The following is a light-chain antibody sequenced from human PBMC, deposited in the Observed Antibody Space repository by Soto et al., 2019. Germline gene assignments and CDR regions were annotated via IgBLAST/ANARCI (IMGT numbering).Light chain of an antibody. J-gene: IGLJ2*01. CDR3: SSYTTSSTLVV. Sequence: QSVLTQPASVSGSPGQSITISCTGTSSDVGGYNYVSWYQQHPGKAPKLMIYEISHRPSGVSDRFSGSKSGNTASLTISGLQAEDEADYYCSSYTTSSTLVVFGGGTKLTVL. CDR1: SSDVGGYNY. V-gene: IGLV2-14*01. CDR2: EIS.